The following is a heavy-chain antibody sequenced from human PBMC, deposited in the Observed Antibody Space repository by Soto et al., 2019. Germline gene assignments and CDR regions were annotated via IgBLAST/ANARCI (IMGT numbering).Heavy chain of an antibody. CDR1: GGTFSSYA. D-gene: IGHD6-13*01. Sequence: SVKVSFKASGGTFSSYAISWLRQAPGQGLEWMGGIIPIFGTANYAQKFQGRVTITADESTSTAYMELSSLRSEDTAVYYCARGGSSSWYGLYGMDVWGQGTTVTVSS. CDR2: IIPIFGTA. J-gene: IGHJ6*02. CDR3: ARGGSSSWYGLYGMDV. V-gene: IGHV1-69*13.